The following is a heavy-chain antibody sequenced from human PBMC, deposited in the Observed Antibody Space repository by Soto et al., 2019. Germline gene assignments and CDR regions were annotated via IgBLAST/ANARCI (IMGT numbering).Heavy chain of an antibody. J-gene: IGHJ4*02. Sequence: GGSLRLSCAASGFTFSSYAMHWVRQAPGKGLEWVAVISYDGSNKYYVDSVKGRFTISRDISKNTLFLQMNSLRAEDTALYYCARNPSPIAVAGIMGGYWGQGTLVTVSS. CDR2: ISYDGSNK. CDR1: GFTFSSYA. D-gene: IGHD6-19*01. V-gene: IGHV3-30-3*01. CDR3: ARNPSPIAVAGIMGGY.